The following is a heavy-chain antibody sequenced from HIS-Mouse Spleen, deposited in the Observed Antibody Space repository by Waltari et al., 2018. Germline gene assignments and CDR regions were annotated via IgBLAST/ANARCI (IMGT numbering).Heavy chain of an antibody. J-gene: IGHJ2*01. CDR1: GGSISSRSYY. V-gene: IGHV4-39*07. D-gene: IGHD6-13*01. Sequence: QLQLQESGPGLVKPSETLSLTCTVSGGSISSRSYYWGWIRQPPGKGLEWIGSIYYSGSTYYNPSLKSRVTISVDTSKNQFSLKLGSVTAADTAVYYCAREIPYSSSWYDWYFDLWGRGTLVTVSS. CDR3: AREIPYSSSWYDWYFDL. CDR2: IYYSGST.